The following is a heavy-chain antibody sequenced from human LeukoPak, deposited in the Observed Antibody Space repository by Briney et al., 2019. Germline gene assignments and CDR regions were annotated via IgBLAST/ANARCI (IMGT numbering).Heavy chain of an antibody. J-gene: IGHJ4*02. CDR1: GFAFSTYA. CDR3: VKDRWVDY. D-gene: IGHD4-23*01. V-gene: IGHV3-64D*09. Sequence: GGSLRLSCSASGFAFSTYAMHWVRQAPGKGLEYVSSISSEGGSTYYADSVKGRFTISRDNSKNTLYLQMNSLRAEDTALYYCVKDRWVDYWGQGTLVTVSS. CDR2: ISSEGGST.